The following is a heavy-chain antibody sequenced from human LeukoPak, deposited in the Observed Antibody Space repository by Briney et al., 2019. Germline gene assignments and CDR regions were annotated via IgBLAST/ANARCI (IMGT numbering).Heavy chain of an antibody. CDR3: ARVGCSSTSCYYYYYMDV. CDR2: IYTSGST. CDR1: GGSISSYY. D-gene: IGHD2-2*01. J-gene: IGHJ6*03. Sequence: SETLSLTCTVSGGSISSYYWSWIRQPAGKGLEWIGRIYTSGSTNYNPSLKSRVTMSVDTSKNQFSLKLSSVTAADTAVYYCARVGCSSTSCYYYYYMDVWGKGTTVTVSS. V-gene: IGHV4-4*07.